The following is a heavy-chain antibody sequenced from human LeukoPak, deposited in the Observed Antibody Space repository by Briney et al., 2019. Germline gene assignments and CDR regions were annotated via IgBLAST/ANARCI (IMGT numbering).Heavy chain of an antibody. CDR2: ISYDGSNK. J-gene: IGHJ3*02. D-gene: IGHD2-15*01. Sequence: GGSLRLSCAVSGFTFRSYAMHWVRQAPGKGLEWVAIISYDGSNKYYADSVKGRFTISRDNSKNTLYLQMNSLRAEDTAVYYCARASDGSAFDIWGQGTMVTVSS. V-gene: IGHV3-30*01. CDR1: GFTFRSYA. CDR3: ARASDGSAFDI.